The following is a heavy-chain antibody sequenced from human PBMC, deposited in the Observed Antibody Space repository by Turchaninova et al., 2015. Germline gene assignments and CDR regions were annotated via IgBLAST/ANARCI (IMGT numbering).Heavy chain of an antibody. Sequence: EVQLVQSGAEVKKPGESLRISCKGSGYSFTNYWIHWVRQMPGKGLEYMGRIDPSDSYTYYSPSFQGHVTISADKSISTAYLQWISLKASDTAMYYLPSLGDKVTTSQDDYWGQGTLVTVSS. J-gene: IGHJ4*02. CDR1: GYSFTNYW. CDR3: PSLGDKVTTSQDDY. V-gene: IGHV5-10-1*03. CDR2: IDPSDSYT. D-gene: IGHD3-16*01.